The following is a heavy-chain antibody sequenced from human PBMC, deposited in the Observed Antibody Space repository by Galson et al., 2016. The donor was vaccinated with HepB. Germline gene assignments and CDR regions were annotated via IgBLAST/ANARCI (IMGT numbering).Heavy chain of an antibody. CDR1: GFNFRNYG. J-gene: IGHJ4*02. CDR3: AKELPLVTATGFDY. CDR2: ISYDGSNQ. V-gene: IGHV3-30*18. Sequence: SLRLSCAASGFNFRNYGIHWVRQAPGKGLEWVAGISYDGSNQYYLDSVKGRFTISRDNSKNTLFLQMNRLKAEDTAVYYCAKELPLVTATGFDYWGQGALVTVSS. D-gene: IGHD2-21*02.